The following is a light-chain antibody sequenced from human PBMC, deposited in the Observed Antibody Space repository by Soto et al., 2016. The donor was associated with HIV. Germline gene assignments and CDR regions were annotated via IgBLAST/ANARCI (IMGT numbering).Light chain of an antibody. CDR1: QGISNY. J-gene: IGKJ4*01. CDR3: QKYNGAPALT. Sequence: DIQMTQSPSSLSASVGDRVTITCRASQGISNYLAWYQQKAGRAPKLLISAASTLESGVPSRFRGSGSGTDFTPTITSLQPEDVATYYCQKYNGAPALTFGGGTKVEIK. V-gene: IGKV1-27*01. CDR2: AAS.